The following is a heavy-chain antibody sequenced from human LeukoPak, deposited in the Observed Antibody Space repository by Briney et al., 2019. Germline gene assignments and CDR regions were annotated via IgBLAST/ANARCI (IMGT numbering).Heavy chain of an antibody. CDR1: GYSISSGYY. CDR3: GRVDIVVLQASNFDL. CDR2: INHSGTT. V-gene: IGHV4-38-2*02. J-gene: IGHJ2*01. Sequence: SETLSLTCTVSGYSISSGYYWAWIRQPPGKGLEWIGSINHSGTTYYNPSLKSRVTISIDTSENQFSLKLNSVTAADTAIYYCGRVDIVVLQASNFDLWGRGTLVTVSS. D-gene: IGHD2-2*01.